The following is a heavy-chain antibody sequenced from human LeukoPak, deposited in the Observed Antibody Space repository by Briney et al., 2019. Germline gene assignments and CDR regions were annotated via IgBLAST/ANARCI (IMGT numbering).Heavy chain of an antibody. CDR2: IPGSGSST. CDR1: GFTFSSFP. CDR3: AKDLQVDVVVVAAMGGGDY. D-gene: IGHD2-15*01. V-gene: IGHV3-23*01. J-gene: IGHJ4*02. Sequence: GGSLRLSCAASGFTFSSFPMSWVPQAPGKGLEWVSTIPGSGSSTYYADSVKGRFTISRDNSKSTLYLQMNSLRAEATAVYYCAKDLQVDVVVVAAMGGGDYWGQGTLVSVSS.